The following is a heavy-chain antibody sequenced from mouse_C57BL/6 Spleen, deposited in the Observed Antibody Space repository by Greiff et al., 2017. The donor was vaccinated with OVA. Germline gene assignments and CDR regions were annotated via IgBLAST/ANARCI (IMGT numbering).Heavy chain of an antibody. CDR3: ARYILGWGYLDY. V-gene: IGHV7-3*01. D-gene: IGHD4-1*01. Sequence: EVKVVESGGGLVQPGGSLSLSCAASGFTFTDYYMSWVRQPPGKALEWLGFIRNKANGYTTEYSASVKGRFTISRDNSQSILYLQMNALRAEDSATYYCARYILGWGYLDYWGQGTTLTVSS. CDR1: GFTFTDYY. CDR2: IRNKANGYTT. J-gene: IGHJ2*01.